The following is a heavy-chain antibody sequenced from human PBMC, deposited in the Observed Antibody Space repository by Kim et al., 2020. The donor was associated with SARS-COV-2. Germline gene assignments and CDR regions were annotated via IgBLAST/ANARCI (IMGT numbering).Heavy chain of an antibody. D-gene: IGHD3-10*01. Sequence: SETLSLTCSVSGDPVSSYFWAWIRQPPGKGLEYIGYIYHSGNTKYNPSLKSRAAISVDTSKNQFSLKLTSVTAADTAVYFCARMFYYVSGTVCGLDVWGPGTSVSVSS. CDR1: GDPVSSYF. CDR2: IYHSGNT. CDR3: ARMFYYVSGTVCGLDV. J-gene: IGHJ6*02. V-gene: IGHV4-59*02.